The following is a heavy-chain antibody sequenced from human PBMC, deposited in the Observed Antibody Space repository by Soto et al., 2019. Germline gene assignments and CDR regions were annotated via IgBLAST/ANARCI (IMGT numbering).Heavy chain of an antibody. V-gene: IGHV3-30-3*01. CDR2: ISYDGSNK. CDR1: GFTFSSYA. CDR3: ASDCSSTSCLRSFDY. Sequence: AGGSLRLSCAASGFTFSSYAMHWVRQAPGKGLEWVAVISYDGSNKYYADSVKGRFTISRDNSKNTLYLQMNSLRAEDTAVYYCASDCSSTSCLRSFDYWGQGTLVTAPQ. D-gene: IGHD2-2*01. J-gene: IGHJ4*02.